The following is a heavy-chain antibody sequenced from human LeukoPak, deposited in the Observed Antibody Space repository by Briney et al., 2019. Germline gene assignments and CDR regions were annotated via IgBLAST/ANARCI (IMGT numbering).Heavy chain of an antibody. J-gene: IGHJ6*02. CDR1: GGSFSGYY. V-gene: IGHV4-34*01. CDR3: ARDLGYGMDV. CDR2: INHSGST. Sequence: KPSETLSLTCAVYGGSFSGYYWSWIRHPPGKGLEWIGEINHSGSTNYNPSLKSRVTISVDTSKNQFSLKLSSVTAADTAVYYCARDLGYGMDVWGQGTTVTVSS. D-gene: IGHD3-16*01.